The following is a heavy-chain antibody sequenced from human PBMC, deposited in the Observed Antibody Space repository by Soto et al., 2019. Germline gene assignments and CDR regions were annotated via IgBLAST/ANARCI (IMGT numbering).Heavy chain of an antibody. D-gene: IGHD1-26*01. J-gene: IGHJ5*02. CDR3: AREPGGSYYTSDEDSFDP. CDR2: IIPIFGTA. Sequence: GASVKVSCKASGGTFSSYAISWVRQAPGQGLEWMGGIIPIFGTANYAQKFQGRVTITADKSTSTAYMELSSLRYEDTAVYYCAREPGGSYYTSDEDSFDPWGQGTLVTVSS. V-gene: IGHV1-69*06. CDR1: GGTFSSYA.